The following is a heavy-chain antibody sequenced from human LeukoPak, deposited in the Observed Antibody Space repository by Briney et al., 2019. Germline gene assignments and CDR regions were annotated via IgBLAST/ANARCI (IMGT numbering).Heavy chain of an antibody. CDR1: GYTFTGNF. Sequence: ASVKVSCKASGYTFTGNFIHWVRQAPGQGLEWMGWINPYGGGTNYAQKFQGRVTMTRDTSLSTAYTELTRLRFDDTAVYFCARVGYLDSGSNWFDPWGQGTLVTVSS. J-gene: IGHJ5*02. D-gene: IGHD3-10*01. CDR3: ARVGYLDSGSNWFDP. V-gene: IGHV1-2*02. CDR2: INPYGGGT.